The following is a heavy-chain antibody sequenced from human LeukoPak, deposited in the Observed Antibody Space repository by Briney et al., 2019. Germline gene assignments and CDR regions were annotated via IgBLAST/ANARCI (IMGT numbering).Heavy chain of an antibody. D-gene: IGHD3-16*01. J-gene: IGHJ6*02. CDR2: IWYDGSNK. CDR1: GFTFSSYG. CDR3: ARGGGLDV. Sequence: GRSLRLSCAASGFTFSSYGMHWVRQAPGKGLEWVAVIWYDGSNKYYADSVKGRFTISRDNSKNTLYLQMSNLRAEDTAVYFCARGGGLDVWGQGATVTVSS. V-gene: IGHV3-33*01.